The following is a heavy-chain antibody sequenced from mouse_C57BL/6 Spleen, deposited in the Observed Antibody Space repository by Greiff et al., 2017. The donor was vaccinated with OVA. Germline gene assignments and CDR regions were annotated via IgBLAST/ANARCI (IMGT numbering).Heavy chain of an antibody. V-gene: IGHV1-66*01. J-gene: IGHJ4*01. CDR2: IYPGSGNT. D-gene: IGHD1-1*01. CDR3: ARGDYYGSNAMDY. Sequence: QVQLQQSGPELVKPGASVKISCKASGYSFTSYYIHWVKPRPGQGLEWIGWIYPGSGNTKYNEKFKGKATLTADTSSSTAYMQLSSLTSEDSAVYYCARGDYYGSNAMDYWGQGTSVTVSS. CDR1: GYSFTSYY.